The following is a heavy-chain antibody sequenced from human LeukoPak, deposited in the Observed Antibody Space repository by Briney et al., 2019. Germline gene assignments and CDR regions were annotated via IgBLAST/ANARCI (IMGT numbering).Heavy chain of an antibody. Sequence: GGSLRLSCAASGFSLSGYWMTWVRQAPGKGLEWVANIKDDGSRKHDVGSARGRFTISRDNAKNSLYLDMNSLRAEDTAVYYCAREWIEGYYESSGYDLWGQGTLVTVSS. V-gene: IGHV3-7*01. CDR2: IKDDGSRK. D-gene: IGHD3-22*01. J-gene: IGHJ4*02. CDR1: GFSLSGYW. CDR3: AREWIEGYYESSGYDL.